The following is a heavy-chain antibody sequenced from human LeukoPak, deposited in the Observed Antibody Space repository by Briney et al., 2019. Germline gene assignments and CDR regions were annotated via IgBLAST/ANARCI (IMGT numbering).Heavy chain of an antibody. V-gene: IGHV3-66*01. CDR1: GFTFSSYA. D-gene: IGHD6-13*01. J-gene: IGHJ4*02. CDR2: IYSGGST. CDR3: ARGGPAAGRFDY. Sequence: GGSLRLSCAASGFTFSSYAMHWVRQAPGKGLEWVSLIYSGGSTYYADSVKGRFTISRDNSKNTLYLQMNSLRAEDTAVYYCARGGPAAGRFDYWGQGTLVTVSS.